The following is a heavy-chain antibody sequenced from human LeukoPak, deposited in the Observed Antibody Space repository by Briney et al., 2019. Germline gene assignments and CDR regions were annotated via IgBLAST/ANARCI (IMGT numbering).Heavy chain of an antibody. V-gene: IGHV4-39*01. J-gene: IGHJ6*02. Sequence: TTSETLSLTCTVSGGSISSSSYYWGWIRQPPGKGLEWIGSIHYSGSTCYKTSLKSRVTIDVDTSKNQFSLKLSSVTAADTAVYYCARTSHSGYMVRGVLYYGMDVWGQGTTVTVSS. CDR2: IHYSGST. D-gene: IGHD3-10*01. CDR1: GGSISSSSYY. CDR3: ARTSHSGYMVRGVLYYGMDV.